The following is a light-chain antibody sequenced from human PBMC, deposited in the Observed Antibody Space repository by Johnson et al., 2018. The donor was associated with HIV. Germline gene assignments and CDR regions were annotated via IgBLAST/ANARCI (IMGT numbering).Light chain of an antibody. Sequence: QSVLTQPPSVSAAPGQKVTISCSGSSSNIGNNYVSWYQQLPGTAPKLLIYDNNKRPSGIPDRFSGSKSGTSATLGLTGLHTGDEADYYCGTWDSSLSAVYVFGTGTKVTVL. J-gene: IGLJ1*01. CDR2: DNN. V-gene: IGLV1-51*01. CDR1: SSNIGNNY. CDR3: GTWDSSLSAVYV.